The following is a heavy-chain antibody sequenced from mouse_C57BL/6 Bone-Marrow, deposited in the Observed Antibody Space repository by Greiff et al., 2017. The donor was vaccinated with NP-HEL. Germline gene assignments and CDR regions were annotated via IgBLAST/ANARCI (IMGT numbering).Heavy chain of an antibody. D-gene: IGHD2-12*01. J-gene: IGHJ4*01. CDR1: GFTFSDYG. Sequence: EVQLVESGGGLVKPGGSLKLSCAASGFTFSDYGMHWVRQAPEKGLEWVAYISSGSSTIYYADTVKGRFTISRDNAKNTLFLQMTSRRSEDTAMYYCARRYRGLYYYAMDYWGQGTSVTVSS. CDR3: ARRYRGLYYYAMDY. V-gene: IGHV5-17*01. CDR2: ISSGSSTI.